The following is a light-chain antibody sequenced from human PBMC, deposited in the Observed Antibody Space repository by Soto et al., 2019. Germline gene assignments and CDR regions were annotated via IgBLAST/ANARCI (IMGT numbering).Light chain of an antibody. J-gene: IGKJ1*01. Sequence: ALRMTQSPSSLSASTGERVTITCRASQGISSYLAWYQQKPGKAPKLLIYAASTLQSGVPSRFSGSGSGTDFTLTISCLQSEDFATYYCQQYYSYPLTFGQGTKVEIK. CDR2: AAS. CDR3: QQYYSYPLT. V-gene: IGKV1-8*01. CDR1: QGISSY.